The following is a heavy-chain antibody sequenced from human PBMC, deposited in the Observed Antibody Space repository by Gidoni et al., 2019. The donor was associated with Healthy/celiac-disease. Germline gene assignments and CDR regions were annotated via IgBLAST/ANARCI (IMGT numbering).Heavy chain of an antibody. V-gene: IGHV1-58*01. CDR1: GFTFTRSA. Sequence: QMQLVQSGPEVQKPGTSVKVSCTASGFTFTRSAVQWARQARVQRLEWIGWIVVGSGNTNYAQNFQARVTITRDMSTSTAYMELSSLRSEDTAVYYCAADRLPYYYDSSGYYPHAFDIWGQGTMVTVSS. CDR3: AADRLPYYYDSSGYYPHAFDI. CDR2: IVVGSGNT. D-gene: IGHD3-22*01. J-gene: IGHJ3*02.